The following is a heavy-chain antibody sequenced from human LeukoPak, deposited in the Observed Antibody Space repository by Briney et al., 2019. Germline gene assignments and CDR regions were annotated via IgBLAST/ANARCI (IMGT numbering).Heavy chain of an antibody. CDR2: IIPIFGTA. J-gene: IGHJ6*03. D-gene: IGHD3-22*01. Sequence: ASVKVSCKASGGTFSSYTFSWVRQAPGQGLEWMGGIIPIFGTANYAQKFQGRVTITTDESTSTAYMELSSLRSEDTAVYYCARDDSTYHDSSGYRYYYYMDVWGKGTTVTVSS. CDR1: GGTFSSYT. V-gene: IGHV1-69*05. CDR3: ARDDSTYHDSSGYRYYYYMDV.